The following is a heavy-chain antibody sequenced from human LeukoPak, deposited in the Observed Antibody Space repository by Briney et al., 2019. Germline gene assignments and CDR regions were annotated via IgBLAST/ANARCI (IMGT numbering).Heavy chain of an antibody. D-gene: IGHD1-26*01. J-gene: IGHJ6*02. CDR1: GGFISNYF. Sequence: SETLSLTCTVSGGFISNYFWSWIRQPPGKGLEWIGYISYSGRTNYNPSLKSRVAISVDTSRNQFSLRLTSVTAADMAVYYCARDRTVRGDGTYYYYGMDVWGQGTTVTVSS. CDR3: ARDRTVRGDGTYYYYGMDV. V-gene: IGHV4-59*01. CDR2: ISYSGRT.